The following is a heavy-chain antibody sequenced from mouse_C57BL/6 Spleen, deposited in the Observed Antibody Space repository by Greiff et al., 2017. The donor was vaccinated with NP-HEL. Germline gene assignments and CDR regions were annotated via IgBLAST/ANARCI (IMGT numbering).Heavy chain of an antibody. J-gene: IGHJ3*01. CDR2: IYPGDGDT. CDR1: GYAFSSSW. D-gene: IGHD4-1*02. Sequence: QVHVKQSGPELVKPGASVKISCKASGYAFSSSWMNWVKQRPGKGLEWIGRIYPGDGDTNYNGKFKGKATLTADKSSSTAYMQLSSLTSEDAAVYFCASPSTGKRTWFAYWGQGTLVTVSA. CDR3: ASPSTGKRTWFAY. V-gene: IGHV1-82*01.